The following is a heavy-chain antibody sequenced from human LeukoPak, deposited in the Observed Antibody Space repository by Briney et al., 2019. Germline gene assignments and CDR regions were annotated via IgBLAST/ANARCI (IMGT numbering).Heavy chain of an antibody. CDR2: IYYSGST. V-gene: IGHV4-39*01. D-gene: IGHD3-10*01. Sequence: SETLSLTCTVSGGSISSSSYYWGWIRQPPGKGPERIGSIYYSGSTYYNPSLKSRVTISVDTSKNQFSLKLSSVTAADTAVYYCARAMVRGVPYYYYYMDVWGRGTTVTVSS. CDR1: GGSISSSSYY. CDR3: ARAMVRGVPYYYYYMDV. J-gene: IGHJ6*03.